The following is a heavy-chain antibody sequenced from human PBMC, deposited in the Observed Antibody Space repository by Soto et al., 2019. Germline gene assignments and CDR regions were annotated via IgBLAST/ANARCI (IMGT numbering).Heavy chain of an antibody. J-gene: IGHJ6*02. V-gene: IGHV3-21*01. D-gene: IGHD2-15*01. Sequence: GGSLRLSCAASGITFSSYSMNWVRQAPGKGLEWVSSISSSSSYIYYADSVKGRFTISRDNATNSLYLQMNSLRAEDTAVYYCARDYCSGGSCYSGHYYYGMDVWGQGTTVTVSS. CDR3: ARDYCSGGSCYSGHYYYGMDV. CDR1: GITFSSYS. CDR2: ISSSSSYI.